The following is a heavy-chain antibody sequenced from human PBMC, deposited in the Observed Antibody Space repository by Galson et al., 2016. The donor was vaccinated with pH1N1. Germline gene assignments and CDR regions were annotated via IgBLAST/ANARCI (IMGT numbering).Heavy chain of an antibody. CDR1: GFSFKTYE. D-gene: IGHD5-24*01. V-gene: IGHV3-48*03. CDR3: VREVRDDYYYGNFDY. Sequence: SLRLSCAASGFSFKTYEMHWVRQAPGKGLEWVSYIIGSGSITNYADSVRGRFTISRDNAKNSVFLQMDSLRAEDTAIYYCVREVRDDYYYGNFDYWGQGTLVTVSS. CDR2: IIGSGSIT. J-gene: IGHJ4*02.